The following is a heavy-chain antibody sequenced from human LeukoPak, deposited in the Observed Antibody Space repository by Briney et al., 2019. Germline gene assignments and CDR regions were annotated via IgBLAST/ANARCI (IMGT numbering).Heavy chain of an antibody. CDR3: ARGRVPLGDPPGGYTIFGVVYQPNNWFDP. CDR2: INHSGST. CDR1: GGSFSGYY. D-gene: IGHD3-3*01. J-gene: IGHJ5*02. Sequence: SETLSLTCAVYGGSFSGYYWSWIRQPPGKGLEWIGEINHSGSTNYNPSLKSRVTISVDTSKNQFSLKLSSVTAADTAVYYCARGRVPLGDPPGGYTIFGVVYQPNNWFDPWGQGTLVTVSS. V-gene: IGHV4-34*01.